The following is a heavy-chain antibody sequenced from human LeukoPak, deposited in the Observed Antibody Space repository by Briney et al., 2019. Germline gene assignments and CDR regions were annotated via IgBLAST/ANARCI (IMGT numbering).Heavy chain of an antibody. V-gene: IGHV4-34*01. Sequence: SETLSLTCAVYGGSFSGYYWRWIRQPPGKGLEWIGEINHSGSTNYNPSLKSRVTISVDTSKNQFSLKLSSVTAADTAVYYCARGRREIIAARFFDYWGQGILVTVSS. CDR3: ARGRREIIAARFFDY. J-gene: IGHJ4*02. D-gene: IGHD6-6*01. CDR2: INHSGST. CDR1: GGSFSGYY.